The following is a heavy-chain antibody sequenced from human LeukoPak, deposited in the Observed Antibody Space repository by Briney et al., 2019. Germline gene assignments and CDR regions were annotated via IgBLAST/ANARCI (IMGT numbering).Heavy chain of an antibody. CDR3: ARGRAVDN. V-gene: IGHV3-21*01. CDR1: GFTVSSNY. Sequence: GGSLRLSCAASGFTVSSNYMNWVRQAPGKGLEWVSSISSSSSYIYYADSVKGRFTISRDNAKNTLYLQMNSLRAEDTAVYYCARGRAVDNWGQGTLVTVSS. CDR2: ISSSSSYI. J-gene: IGHJ4*02. D-gene: IGHD3-10*01.